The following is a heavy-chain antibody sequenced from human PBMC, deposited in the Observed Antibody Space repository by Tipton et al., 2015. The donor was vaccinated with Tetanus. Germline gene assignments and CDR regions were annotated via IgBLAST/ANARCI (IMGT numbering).Heavy chain of an antibody. CDR1: GQSLSGHF. J-gene: IGHJ5*02. D-gene: IGHD3-10*01. V-gene: IGHV4-59*11. CDR3: ARGGSSVGP. Sequence: LRLSCAVSGQSLSGHFWSWIRQPPGKELEWIGWIYYSGSTKYNPSLKSRVTMSVDTSKNQFSLKLRSVSAADTAVYYCARGGSSVGPWGQGTQVSVSS. CDR2: IYYSGST.